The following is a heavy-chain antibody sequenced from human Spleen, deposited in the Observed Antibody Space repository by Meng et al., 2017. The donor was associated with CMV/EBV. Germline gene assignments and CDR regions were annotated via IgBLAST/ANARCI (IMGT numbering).Heavy chain of an antibody. CDR3: ARGREGDYYDSSGYYY. CDR2: IYSGGGTT. CDR1: GFTFSSYA. J-gene: IGHJ4*02. D-gene: IGHD3-22*01. V-gene: IGHV3-23*03. Sequence: LSLTCAASGFTFSSYAMSWVRQAPGKGLEWVSVIYSGGGTTYYADSVKGRFTISRDNSKNTLYLQMNSLRAEDTAVYYCARGREGDYYDSSGYYYWGQGTLVTVSS.